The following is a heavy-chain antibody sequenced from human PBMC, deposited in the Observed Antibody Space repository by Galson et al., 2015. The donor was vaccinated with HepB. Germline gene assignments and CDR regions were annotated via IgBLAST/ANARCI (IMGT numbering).Heavy chain of an antibody. V-gene: IGHV1-46*01. CDR2: INPSGGST. J-gene: IGHJ4*02. CDR1: GYTFTSYY. Sequence: SVKVSCKASGYTFTSYYMHWVRQAPGQGLEWMGIINPSGGSTSYAQKFQGRVTMTRDTSTSTVYMELSSLRSEDTAVYYCAREGYSGYDYTGGSDYWGQGTLVTVSS. D-gene: IGHD5-12*01. CDR3: AREGYSGYDYTGGSDY.